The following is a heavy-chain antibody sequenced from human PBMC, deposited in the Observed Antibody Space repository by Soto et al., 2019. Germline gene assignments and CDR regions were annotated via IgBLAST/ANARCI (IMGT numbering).Heavy chain of an antibody. V-gene: IGHV3-7*03. J-gene: IGHJ5*02. D-gene: IGHD4-17*01. CDR3: ARGSRFLYDYGANWFDP. CDR1: GFTFSSYW. CDR2: IKQDGSEK. Sequence: AGGSLRLSCAASGFTFSSYWMSWVRQAPGKGLEWVANIKQDGSEKYYVDSVKGRFTISRDNAKNSLYLQMNSLRAEDTAVYYCARGSRFLYDYGANWFDPWGQGTLVTVSS.